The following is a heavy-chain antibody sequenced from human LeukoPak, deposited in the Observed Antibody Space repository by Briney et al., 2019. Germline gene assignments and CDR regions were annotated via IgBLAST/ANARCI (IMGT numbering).Heavy chain of an antibody. CDR1: GFTFSSYA. J-gene: IGHJ4*02. CDR3: AKDPKTVYDYVSY. Sequence: GGSLRLSCAASGFTFSSYAMSWVRQAPGKGLEWVSAISGSGGSTYYADPVKGRFTISRDNSKNTPYLQMNSLRAADTAVYYCAKDPKTVYDYVSYWGQGTLVTVSS. V-gene: IGHV3-23*01. CDR2: ISGSGGST. D-gene: IGHD3-16*01.